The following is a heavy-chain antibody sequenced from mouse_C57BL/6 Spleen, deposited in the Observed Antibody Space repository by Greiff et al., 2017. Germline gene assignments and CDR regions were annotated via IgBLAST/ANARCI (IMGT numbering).Heavy chain of an antibody. CDR3: ARSWDYYGSSRYYYAMDY. Sequence: VQGVESGPELVKPGASVKISCKASGYAFSSSWMNWVKQRPGKGLEWIGRIYPGDGDTNYTGKFKGKATLTADNSSSTAYMQLSSLTSEDSAVYFCARSWDYYGSSRYYYAMDYWGQGTSVTVSS. CDR1: GYAFSSSW. J-gene: IGHJ4*01. CDR2: IYPGDGDT. D-gene: IGHD1-1*01. V-gene: IGHV1-82*01.